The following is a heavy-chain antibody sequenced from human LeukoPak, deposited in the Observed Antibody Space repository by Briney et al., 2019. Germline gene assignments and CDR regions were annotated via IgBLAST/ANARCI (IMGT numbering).Heavy chain of an antibody. D-gene: IGHD2-2*01. V-gene: IGHV1-2*02. CDR2: INPNSGGT. J-gene: IGHJ4*02. Sequence: GASVKVSCKASGYTFIGYYIHWVRQAPGQGLEWMGWINPNSGGTNYAQKFQGRVTMTRDTSISTAYMELSRLRSDDTAVYYCAGMYCSSTSCYSSTQFDYWGQGTLVTVSS. CDR1: GYTFIGYY. CDR3: AGMYCSSTSCYSSTQFDY.